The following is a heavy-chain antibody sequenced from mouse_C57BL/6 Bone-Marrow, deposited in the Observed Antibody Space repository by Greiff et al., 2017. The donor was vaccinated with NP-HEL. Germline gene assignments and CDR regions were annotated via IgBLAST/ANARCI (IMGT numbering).Heavy chain of an antibody. Sequence: VQLQQSGAELVRPGASVKLSCTASGFNITDDYMHWVKQRPEQGLEWIGWIDPDNGDTEYASKFQGKATITADTSSNTAYLQLSSLTSEDTAVYYCTTFYDPFDYWGQGTTLTVSS. CDR2: IDPDNGDT. V-gene: IGHV14-4*01. CDR3: TTFYDPFDY. CDR1: GFNITDDY. J-gene: IGHJ2*01. D-gene: IGHD2-3*01.